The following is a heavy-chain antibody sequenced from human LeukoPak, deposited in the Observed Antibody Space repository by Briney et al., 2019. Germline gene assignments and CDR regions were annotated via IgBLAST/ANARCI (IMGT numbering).Heavy chain of an antibody. CDR1: GFTVTDNY. V-gene: IGHV3-53*01. D-gene: IGHD3-22*01. CDR2: IYGGGDT. Sequence: GGSLRLSCAASGFTVTDNYMNWVRQSSGKGLEWVSVIYGGGDTNYADSVKGRFTISRDNAKNSLYLQMNSLRAEDTAVYYCARDNPDSSGYYSPYYYYYMDVWGKGTTVTVSS. J-gene: IGHJ6*03. CDR3: ARDNPDSSGYYSPYYYYYMDV.